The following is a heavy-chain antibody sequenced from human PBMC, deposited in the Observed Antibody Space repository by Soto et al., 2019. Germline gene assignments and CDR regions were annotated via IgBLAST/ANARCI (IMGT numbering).Heavy chain of an antibody. J-gene: IGHJ2*01. CDR3: ARDIVVVVAATISRYFDL. D-gene: IGHD2-15*01. CDR1: GGSISSGGYY. CDR2: IYYSGST. V-gene: IGHV4-31*03. Sequence: QVQLQESGPGLVKPSQTLSLTCTVSGGSISSGGYYWSWIRQHPGKGLEWIGYIYYSGSTYYNPSLKSRVTISVDTSKNQFSLKLSSVTAADTAVYYCARDIVVVVAATISRYFDLWGRGTLVTVSS.